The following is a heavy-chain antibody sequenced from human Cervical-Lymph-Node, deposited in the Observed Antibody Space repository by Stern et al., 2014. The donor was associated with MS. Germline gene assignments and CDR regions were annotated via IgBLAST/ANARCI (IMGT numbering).Heavy chain of an antibody. CDR1: GDSISTSY. CDR3: ARGYCNSNTCSYYFDY. J-gene: IGHJ4*02. V-gene: IGHV4-59*01. Sequence: QLQLQESGPGLVKPSETLSLTCTVSGDSISTSYWNWIRQPPGKGLEWIGHISYSGSTNYNPSLKSRITISVDTSKNQFSLKLSSVTAADTAVYYCARGYCNSNTCSYYFDYWGQGTLVTVSS. CDR2: ISYSGST. D-gene: IGHD2/OR15-2a*01.